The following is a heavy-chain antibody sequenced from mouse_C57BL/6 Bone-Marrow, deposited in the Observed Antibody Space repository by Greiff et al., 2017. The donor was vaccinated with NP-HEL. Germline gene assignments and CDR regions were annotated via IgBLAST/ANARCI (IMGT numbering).Heavy chain of an antibody. V-gene: IGHV5-6*01. CDR3: ARQITTVGDY. D-gene: IGHD1-1*01. Sequence: EVMLVESGGDLVKPGGSLKLSCAASGFTFSSYGMSWVRQTPDKRLEWVATISSGGSYTYYPDSVKGRFTISRDNAKNTLYLQMSSLKSEDTAMYYCARQITTVGDYWGQGTTLTVSS. CDR1: GFTFSSYG. CDR2: ISSGGSYT. J-gene: IGHJ2*01.